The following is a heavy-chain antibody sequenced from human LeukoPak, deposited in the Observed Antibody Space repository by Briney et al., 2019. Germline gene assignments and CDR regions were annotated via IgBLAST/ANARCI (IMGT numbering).Heavy chain of an antibody. J-gene: IGHJ4*02. D-gene: IGHD3-22*01. V-gene: IGHV1-46*01. Sequence: ASVRVSCKASGYTFTNYYMQWVRQAPGQGLEWMGMINPGGGSTSYAQKFQGRVTMTRDTSTTTVYMELSSLRSEDTAVYYCATGGGSSGYFDYWGQGALVTVSS. CDR1: GYTFTNYY. CDR2: INPGGGST. CDR3: ATGGGSSGYFDY.